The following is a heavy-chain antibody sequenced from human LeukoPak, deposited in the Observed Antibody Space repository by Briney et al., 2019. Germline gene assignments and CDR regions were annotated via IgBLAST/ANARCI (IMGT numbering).Heavy chain of an antibody. V-gene: IGHV2-5*02. D-gene: IGHD6-13*01. CDR1: GFSLSTSGVG. Sequence: SGPTLVNLTQTLTLTCTFSGFSLSTSGVGVGWIRQPPGKALEWLALIYWDDDKRYSPSLKSRLTITKDTSKNQVVLTMTNMDPVDTATYYCAPTYSSSWYGFFDPWGQGTLVTVSS. J-gene: IGHJ5*02. CDR2: IYWDDDK. CDR3: APTYSSSWYGFFDP.